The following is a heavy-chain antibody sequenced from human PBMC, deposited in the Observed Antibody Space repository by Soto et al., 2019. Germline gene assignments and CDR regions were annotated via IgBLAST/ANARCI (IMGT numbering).Heavy chain of an antibody. CDR3: EKDLWLSSSAFVYYYGMDV. CDR2: ISYDGSNK. D-gene: IGHD6-13*01. J-gene: IGHJ6*02. Sequence: QEQLVESGGGVVQPGRSLRLSCAASGFAFSSYGMHWVRQAPGKGLEWVAVISYDGSNKYYADSVKGRFTLSRDNSKNTLYLQMNSLGVEDTAVYYCEKDLWLSSSAFVYYYGMDVCGQGTTVTVSS. CDR1: GFAFSSYG. V-gene: IGHV3-30*18.